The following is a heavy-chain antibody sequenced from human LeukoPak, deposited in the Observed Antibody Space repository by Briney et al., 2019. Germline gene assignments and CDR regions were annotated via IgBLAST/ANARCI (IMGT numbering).Heavy chain of an antibody. V-gene: IGHV7-4-1*02. J-gene: IGHJ4*02. CDR2: INTNAGNP. CDR1: GYTFTSYA. CDR3: ATWTFFRDCSGGTCYN. Sequence: GASVKVSCKASGYTFTSYAMNWVRQAPGQGLEWMGWINTNAGNPTYAQGFTGRFVFSLDTSVSTAYLQISSLKAEDTAVYYCATWTFFRDCSGGTCYNWGQGTLVTVSS. D-gene: IGHD2-15*01.